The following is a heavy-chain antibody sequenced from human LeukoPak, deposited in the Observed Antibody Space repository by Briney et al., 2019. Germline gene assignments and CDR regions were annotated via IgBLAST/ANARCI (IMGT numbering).Heavy chain of an antibody. J-gene: IGHJ6*03. V-gene: IGHV3-23*01. CDR2: INSDGSGT. CDR1: GFTFSSYA. Sequence: GGSLRLSCAASGFTFSSYAMSWVRQAPGKGLVWVSRINSDGSGTTYADSVKGRFTISRDNSKNTLYLQMNSLRAEDTAVYYCAKVPGGLWFGEFPNYYYMDVWGKGTTVTISS. D-gene: IGHD3-10*01. CDR3: AKVPGGLWFGEFPNYYYMDV.